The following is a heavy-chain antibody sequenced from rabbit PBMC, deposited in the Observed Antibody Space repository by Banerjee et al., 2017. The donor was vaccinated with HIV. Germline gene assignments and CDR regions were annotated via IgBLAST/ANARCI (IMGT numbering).Heavy chain of an antibody. CDR2: IYVGNSGTT. V-gene: IGHV1S45*01. J-gene: IGHJ4*01. CDR3: ARDLAGVTGWNFSL. D-gene: IGHD4-1*01. CDR1: GFSFSRNYW. Sequence: EESGGGLVKPEGSLTLTCTASGFSFSRNYWICWVRQAPGKGLEWIACIYVGNSGTTYYASWAKGRFTISKTSSTTVTLQMTSLTAADTATYFCARDLAGVTGWNFSLWGPGTLVTVS.